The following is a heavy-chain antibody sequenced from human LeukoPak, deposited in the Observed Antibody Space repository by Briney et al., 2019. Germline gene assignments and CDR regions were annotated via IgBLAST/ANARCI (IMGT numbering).Heavy chain of an antibody. J-gene: IGHJ3*02. CDR2: ISSSGSTI. D-gene: IGHD3-3*02. CDR1: GFTFSDYY. V-gene: IGHV3-11*01. Sequence: TGGSLRLSCAASGFTFSDYYMSWIRQAPGKGLEWVSYISSSGSTIYYADSVKGRFTISRDNAKNSLYLQMNSLRAEDTAVYYCARDRIFGVVHDAFDIWGQGTMVTVSS. CDR3: ARDRIFGVVHDAFDI.